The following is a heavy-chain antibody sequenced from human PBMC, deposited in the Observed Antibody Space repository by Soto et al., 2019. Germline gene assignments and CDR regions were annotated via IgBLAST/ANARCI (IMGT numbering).Heavy chain of an antibody. D-gene: IGHD5-12*01. J-gene: IGHJ4*02. CDR2: IYYTGST. Sequence: HLQLQESGPGLVTPSETLSLTCTVSGGSISSSCYYWGWIRQPQGKGLEWIASIYYTGSTYYNPSRRSRLTISEDRSKNQLTLKLKSVTAADTAVYYCTRHYSGYDLGCYWGQGSLVTVSS. CDR3: TRHYSGYDLGCY. V-gene: IGHV4-39*01. CDR1: GGSISSSCYY.